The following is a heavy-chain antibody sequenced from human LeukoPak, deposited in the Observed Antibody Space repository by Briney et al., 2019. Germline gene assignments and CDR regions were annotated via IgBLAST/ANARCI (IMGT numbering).Heavy chain of an antibody. CDR1: GFTFSSYS. Sequence: PGGSLRLSCAASGFTFSSYSMNWVRQAPGKGLEWVSSISSSSSYIYYADSVKGRFTISRDNAKNSLYLQMNSLRAEDTAVYYCARDGSIAARWHAFAIWGQGTMVTVSS. CDR3: ARDGSIAARWHAFAI. D-gene: IGHD6-6*01. V-gene: IGHV3-21*01. J-gene: IGHJ3*02. CDR2: ISSSSSYI.